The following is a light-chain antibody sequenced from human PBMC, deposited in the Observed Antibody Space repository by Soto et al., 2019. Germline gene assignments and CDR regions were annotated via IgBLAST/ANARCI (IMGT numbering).Light chain of an antibody. CDR3: QVWNITTDHYV. J-gene: IGLJ1*01. V-gene: IGLV3-21*02. Sequence: LTQPPSVSVAPGQTARITCGGNNIGSTSVHWYQRRPGQAPVLVVYDDNDRPSGIPERFSGSNSENTATLTITRVEAGDEADYYCQVWNITTDHYVFGTGTKV. CDR1: NIGSTS. CDR2: DDN.